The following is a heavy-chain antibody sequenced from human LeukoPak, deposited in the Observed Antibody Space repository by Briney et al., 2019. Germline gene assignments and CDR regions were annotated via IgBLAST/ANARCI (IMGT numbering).Heavy chain of an antibody. CDR1: GYTFTSYD. D-gene: IGHD5-12*01. Sequence: ASVKVSCKASGYTFTSYDINWVRQATGQGLEWMGWMNPTSGNTGYAQKFQGRVTMTRNTSISTAYMELSSLRSEDTAVYYCARGRYSGYVRRAGSRACPDYWGQGTLVTVSS. J-gene: IGHJ4*02. CDR3: ARGRYSGYVRRAGSRACPDY. V-gene: IGHV1-8*01. CDR2: MNPTSGNT.